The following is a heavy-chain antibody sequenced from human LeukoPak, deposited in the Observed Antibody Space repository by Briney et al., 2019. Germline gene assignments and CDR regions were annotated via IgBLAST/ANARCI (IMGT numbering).Heavy chain of an antibody. D-gene: IGHD6-13*01. Sequence: SETLSLTRTVSGGSISSSSYYWGWIRQPPGKGLEWIGSIYYSGSTYYNPSLKSRVTISVDTSKNQFSLKLSSVTAADTAVYYCASNSYSSSLASYYWGQGTLVTVSS. J-gene: IGHJ4*02. CDR2: IYYSGST. CDR1: GGSISSSSYY. V-gene: IGHV4-39*01. CDR3: ASNSYSSSLASYY.